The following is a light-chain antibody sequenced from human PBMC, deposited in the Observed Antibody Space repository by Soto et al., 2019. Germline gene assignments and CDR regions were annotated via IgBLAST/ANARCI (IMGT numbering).Light chain of an antibody. V-gene: IGLV1-44*01. CDR3: AAWDDSLNGLV. J-gene: IGLJ3*02. Sequence: QSVLTQPPSASGTPGQRVIISCSGSNSNIGSNPVNWYQQLPGTAPKLFIYTNNQRPSGVPERFSGSKSGTSASLAISGLQSEDEADYYCAAWDDSLNGLVFGGGTQLTVL. CDR1: NSNIGSNP. CDR2: TNN.